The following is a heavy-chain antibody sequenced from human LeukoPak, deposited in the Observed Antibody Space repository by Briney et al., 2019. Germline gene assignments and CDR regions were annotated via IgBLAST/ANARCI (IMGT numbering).Heavy chain of an antibody. D-gene: IGHD1-26*01. J-gene: IGHJ4*02. CDR2: MNPNNGIT. V-gene: IGHV1-8*03. CDR1: GSTFSTYG. CDR3: ARGPVGLAY. Sequence: ASVKVSCKASGSTFSTYGLNWVRQATGQGLEWMGWMNPNNGITGYAHKFEGRVTITMDTSISTVYMELSSLTSEDTAMYYCARGPVGLAYWGQGTLITVSS.